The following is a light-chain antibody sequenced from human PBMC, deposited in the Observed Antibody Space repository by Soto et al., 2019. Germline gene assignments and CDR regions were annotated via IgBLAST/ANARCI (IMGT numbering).Light chain of an antibody. V-gene: IGKV3-15*01. J-gene: IGKJ1*01. CDR3: QQYNNWPRT. Sequence: EIVMTQSPATLSVSPGERATLSYRASQSVSSDLAWYHQKPGQAPRILIYGASTRDTGIPARFSGSGSGTEFTLTINRLQSEDFAVYYCQQYNNWPRTFGQGTKVDIK. CDR1: QSVSSD. CDR2: GAS.